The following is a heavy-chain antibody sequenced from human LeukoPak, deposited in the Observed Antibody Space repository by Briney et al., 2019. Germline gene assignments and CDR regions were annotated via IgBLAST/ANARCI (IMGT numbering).Heavy chain of an antibody. CDR1: GGTFSSYA. CDR3: ARDWDYYDSSGHDAFDI. V-gene: IGHV1-69*13. D-gene: IGHD3-22*01. CDR2: IIPIFGTA. J-gene: IGHJ3*02. Sequence: ASVTVSCTASGGTFSSYAISWVRQAPGQGLEWMGGIIPIFGTANYAQKFQGRVTITADESTSTAYMELSSLRSEDTAVYYCARDWDYYDSSGHDAFDIWGQGTMVTVSS.